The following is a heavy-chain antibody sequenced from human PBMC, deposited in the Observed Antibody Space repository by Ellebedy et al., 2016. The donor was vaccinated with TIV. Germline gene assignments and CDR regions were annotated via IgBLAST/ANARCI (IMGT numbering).Heavy chain of an antibody. CDR2: IKEDGSVR. J-gene: IGHJ5*02. CDR3: ASTGLA. D-gene: IGHD2-8*02. V-gene: IGHV3-7*01. CDR1: GFTFSRCW. Sequence: GESLKISCAASGFTFSRCWMSWARQAPGKGLEWVANIKEDGSVRDYVDSVKGRFTISRDNAKNSLYLQLNSLRAEDTAVYYCASTGLAWGQGTLVTVSS.